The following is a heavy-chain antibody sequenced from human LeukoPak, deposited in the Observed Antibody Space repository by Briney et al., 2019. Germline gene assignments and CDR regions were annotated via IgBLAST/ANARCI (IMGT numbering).Heavy chain of an antibody. CDR1: SGSFSGYY. CDR2: INHSGST. D-gene: IGHD6-19*01. J-gene: IGHJ3*02. V-gene: IGHV4-34*01. Sequence: SETLSLTCAVYSGSFSGYYWSWIRQPPGKGLEWIGEINHSGSTNYNPSLKSRVTISVDKSKNQFSLKLSSVTAADTAVYYCASRQWLVLYAFDIWGQGTMVTVSS. CDR3: ASRQWLVLYAFDI.